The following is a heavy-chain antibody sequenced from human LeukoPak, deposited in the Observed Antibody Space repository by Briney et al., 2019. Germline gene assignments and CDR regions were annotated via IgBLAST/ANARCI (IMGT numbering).Heavy chain of an antibody. CDR3: ARTGYDSSGYYSDY. V-gene: IGHV3-21*01. CDR2: ISTSSSYI. Sequence: GGSLRLSCAASGFTFRSYSMNWVRQAPGKGLEWVSSISTSSSYIYYIDSVKGRFTISRDNAKNSLFLQMNSLRAEDTAMYYCARTGYDSSGYYSDYWGQGTLVTVSS. J-gene: IGHJ4*02. CDR1: GFTFRSYS. D-gene: IGHD3-22*01.